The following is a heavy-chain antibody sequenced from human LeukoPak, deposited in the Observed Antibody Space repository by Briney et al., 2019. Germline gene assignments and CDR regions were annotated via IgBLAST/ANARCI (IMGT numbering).Heavy chain of an antibody. V-gene: IGHV3-53*01. CDR1: GFTVSSNY. CDR2: IYSGGST. Sequence: GGSLRLSCAASGFTVSSNYMSWVRQAPGKGLEWVSVIYSGGSTYYADSVKGRFTISRDNSKNTLYLQMNSLRAEDTAVYYCARETAVDYYDSSGYWGNNYAFDIWGQGTMVTVSS. J-gene: IGHJ3*02. CDR3: ARETAVDYYDSSGYWGNNYAFDI. D-gene: IGHD3-22*01.